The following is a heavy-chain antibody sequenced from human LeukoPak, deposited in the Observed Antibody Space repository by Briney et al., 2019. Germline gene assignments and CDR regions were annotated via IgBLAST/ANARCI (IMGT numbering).Heavy chain of an antibody. V-gene: IGHV1-2*02. D-gene: IGHD3-22*01. CDR1: GYTFTGYY. Sequence: GASVKVSCKASGYTFTGYYMHWVRQAPGQGLEWMGWINPNSGGTNYAQKFQGRVTMTRDTSISTAYMELSRLRSDDTAVYYCAREENYDSSGYRDFGYWGQGTLVTVSS. CDR2: INPNSGGT. J-gene: IGHJ4*02. CDR3: AREENYDSSGYRDFGY.